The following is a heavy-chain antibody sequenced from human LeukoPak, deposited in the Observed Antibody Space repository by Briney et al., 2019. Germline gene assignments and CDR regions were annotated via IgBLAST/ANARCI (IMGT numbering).Heavy chain of an antibody. J-gene: IGHJ4*02. CDR1: GGSISSRPYC. CDR2: FYYSGST. V-gene: IGHV4-39*07. D-gene: IGHD3-3*01. CDR3: ARDRNDFWSGYRQFDY. Sequence: PSETLSLTCTVSGGSISSRPYCWGWIRQPPGKGLEWLGSFYYSGSTYYNPSLKSRVTISVDTSKNQFSLKLSSVTAADTAVYYCARDRNDFWSGYRQFDYWGQGTLVTVSS.